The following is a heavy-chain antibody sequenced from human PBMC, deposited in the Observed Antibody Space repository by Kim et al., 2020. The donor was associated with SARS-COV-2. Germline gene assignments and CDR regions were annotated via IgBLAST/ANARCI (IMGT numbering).Heavy chain of an antibody. J-gene: IGHJ4*02. D-gene: IGHD6-19*01. Sequence: VKGRFTISRDNAKNSLYLQMNSLRAEDTAVYYCAREEGQWLVQPSGYFDYWGQGTLVTVSS. CDR3: AREEGQWLVQPSGYFDY. V-gene: IGHV3-7*04.